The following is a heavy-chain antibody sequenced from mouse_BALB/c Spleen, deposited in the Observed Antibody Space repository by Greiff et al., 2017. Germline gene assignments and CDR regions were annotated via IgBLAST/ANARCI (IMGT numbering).Heavy chain of an antibody. V-gene: IGHV3-2*02. Sequence: EVKLMESGPGLVKPSQSLSLTCTVTGYSITSDYAWNWIRQFPGNKLEWMGYISYSGSTSYNPSLKSRISITRDTSKNQFFLQLNSVTTEDTATYYCARGITTVGGNFDYWGQGTTLTVSS. CDR1: GYSITSDYA. CDR3: ARGITTVGGNFDY. CDR2: ISYSGST. J-gene: IGHJ2*01. D-gene: IGHD1-1*01.